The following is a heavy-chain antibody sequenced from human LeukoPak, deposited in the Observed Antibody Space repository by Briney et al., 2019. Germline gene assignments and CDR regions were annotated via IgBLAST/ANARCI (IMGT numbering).Heavy chain of an antibody. V-gene: IGHV4-59*01. CDR3: ARGDYDILTNYYHDAFDI. Sequence: SETLSLTCTVSGGSISSYYWSWIRQPPGKGLEWIGYIYYSGSTNYNPSPKSRVTISLDTSRNQFSLKLSSVTAADTAVYYCARGDYDILTNYYHDAFDIWGQGTMVTVSS. CDR2: IYYSGST. J-gene: IGHJ3*02. D-gene: IGHD3-9*01. CDR1: GGSISSYY.